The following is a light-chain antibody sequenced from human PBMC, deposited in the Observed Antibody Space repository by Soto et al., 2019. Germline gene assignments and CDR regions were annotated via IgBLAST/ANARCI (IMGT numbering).Light chain of an antibody. Sequence: EIVLTQSPGTLSLSPGERATLSCRASQSVSSTFLAWYQQKPGQAPRLLIYGVSERATGIPDRFSGSGSGTDFTLTISRLEPEDFAVYFCGQFVSAPPRTFGQGTKVEI. CDR2: GVS. V-gene: IGKV3-20*01. CDR1: QSVSSTF. J-gene: IGKJ1*01. CDR3: GQFVSAPPRT.